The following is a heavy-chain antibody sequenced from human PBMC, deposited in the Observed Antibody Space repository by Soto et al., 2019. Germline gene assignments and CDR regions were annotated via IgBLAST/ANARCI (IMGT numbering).Heavy chain of an antibody. V-gene: IGHV6-1*01. CDR1: GDSVSSTSAI. J-gene: IGHJ2*01. Sequence: QVQLQQSGPGLVKPSQTLSLVCSISGDSVSSTSAIWSWIRQSPSRGLEWLGRTYYRSKWYNDYAVSVNSRISITPDTSTNQLSLHLSSVTPGDTALYFCARDGSGFHWYFDLWGRGTLVTVSS. CDR2: TYYRSKWYN. D-gene: IGHD6-19*01. CDR3: ARDGSGFHWYFDL.